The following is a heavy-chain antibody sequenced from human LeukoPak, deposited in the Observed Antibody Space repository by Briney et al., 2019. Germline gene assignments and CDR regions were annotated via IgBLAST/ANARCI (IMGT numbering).Heavy chain of an antibody. CDR1: GFTFNSFA. CDR2: IQSDGSDK. Sequence: GGSLRLSCAASGFTFNSFAMHWVRQASGKGLEHLAFIQSDGSDKYYADSVKGRFTISRDNSKNTLYLQMNGLRGDDTAVYYCVKDLPVLHSWGQRTLVTVSS. J-gene: IGHJ4*02. CDR3: VKDLPVLHS. D-gene: IGHD3-16*01. V-gene: IGHV3-30*02.